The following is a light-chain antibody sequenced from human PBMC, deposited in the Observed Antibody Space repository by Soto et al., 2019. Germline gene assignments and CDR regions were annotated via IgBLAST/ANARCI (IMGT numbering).Light chain of an antibody. Sequence: QLVLTQPASVSGSPGQSITIFCTGTSGDIGTYNLVSWYQQYPGRAPQLIIFEGNKRPSGVSNRFSASKSGNTASLAISGLQAEDEADYHCCSYAGRSTVICGGGTKLTVL. J-gene: IGLJ2*01. V-gene: IGLV2-23*01. CDR1: SGDIGTYNL. CDR2: EGN. CDR3: CSYAGRSTVI.